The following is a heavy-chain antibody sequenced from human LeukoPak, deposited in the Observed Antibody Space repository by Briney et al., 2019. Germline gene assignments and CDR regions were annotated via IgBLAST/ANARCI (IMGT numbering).Heavy chain of an antibody. CDR2: ISAYNGNT. V-gene: IGHV1-18*01. Sequence: ASVNVSCKASGYTFTSYGISWVRQAPGQGLEWMGWISAYNGNTNYAQKLQGRVTMTTDTSTSTAYMELRSLRSDDTAVYYCAREYARGIAAAGTPTSYWGQGTLVSVSS. CDR1: GYTFTSYG. D-gene: IGHD6-13*01. CDR3: AREYARGIAAAGTPTSY. J-gene: IGHJ4*02.